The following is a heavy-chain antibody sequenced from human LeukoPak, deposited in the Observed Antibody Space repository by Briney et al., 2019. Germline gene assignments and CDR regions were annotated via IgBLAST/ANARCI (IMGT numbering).Heavy chain of an antibody. CDR3: AKLVDTAMAPHDY. D-gene: IGHD5-18*01. J-gene: IGHJ4*02. V-gene: IGHV3-23*01. CDR2: ISGSGGST. CDR1: GFTFSDYY. Sequence: GGSLRLSCAASGFTFSDYYMSWIRQAPGKGLEWVSAISGSGGSTYYADSVKGRFTISRDNSKNTLYLQMNSLRAEDTAVYYCAKLVDTAMAPHDYWGQGTLVTVSS.